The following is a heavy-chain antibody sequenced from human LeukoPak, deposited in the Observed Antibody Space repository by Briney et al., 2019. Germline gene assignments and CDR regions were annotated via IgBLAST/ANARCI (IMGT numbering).Heavy chain of an antibody. J-gene: IGHJ4*02. CDR1: GYTFTSYG. V-gene: IGHV1-18*01. CDR3: ARAVRGIAAAGTSFDY. Sequence: ASVKVSCTASGYTFTSYGINWVRQAPGQGLEWMGWISAYNGNTNYAQKLQGRFTMTTDTSTSTAYMELRSLRSDDTAVYYCARAVRGIAAAGTSFDYGGQGTLDTVSS. D-gene: IGHD6-13*01. CDR2: ISAYNGNT.